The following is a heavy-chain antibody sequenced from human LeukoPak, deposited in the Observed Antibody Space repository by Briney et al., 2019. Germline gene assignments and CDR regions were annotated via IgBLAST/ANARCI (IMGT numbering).Heavy chain of an antibody. Sequence: ASVKVSCKASGYTFTSYGISWVRQAPGQGLEWMGWISAYNGNTNYAQKLQGRVTMTTDTSTSTAYMGLRSLRSDDTAVYYCARDPAVVRGAPSSFDYWGQGTLVTVSS. CDR2: ISAYNGNT. CDR3: ARDPAVVRGAPSSFDY. V-gene: IGHV1-18*01. J-gene: IGHJ4*02. D-gene: IGHD3-10*01. CDR1: GYTFTSYG.